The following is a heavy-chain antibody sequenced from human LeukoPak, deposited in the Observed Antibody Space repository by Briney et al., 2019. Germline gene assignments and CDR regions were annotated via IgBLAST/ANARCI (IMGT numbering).Heavy chain of an antibody. CDR1: GGSISSYY. CDR2: IYTSGST. V-gene: IGHV4-4*07. D-gene: IGHD1-26*01. CDR3: ARENSGSYREFDY. Sequence: SETLSLTCTVSGGSISSYYWSWIRQPAGKGLEWIGRIYTSGSTNYNASLKSRVSMSVDTSKNQFSLRLSSVTAADTAVFYCARENSGSYREFDYWGQGTLVTVSS. J-gene: IGHJ4*02.